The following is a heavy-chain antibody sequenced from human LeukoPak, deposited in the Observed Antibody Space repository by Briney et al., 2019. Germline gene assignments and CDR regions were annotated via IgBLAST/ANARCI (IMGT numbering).Heavy chain of an antibody. D-gene: IGHD3-3*01. V-gene: IGHV4-61*02. CDR1: GGSISSGSYY. CDR2: IYTSGST. J-gene: IGHJ4*02. CDR3: ARGYYDFWSGYSSGLETFDY. Sequence: ASETLSLTCTVSGGSISSGSYYWSWIRQPAGKGLEWIGRIYTSGSTNYNPSLKSRVTISVDTSKNQFSLKLSSVTAADTAVYYCARGYYDFWSGYSSGLETFDYWGQGTLVTVSS.